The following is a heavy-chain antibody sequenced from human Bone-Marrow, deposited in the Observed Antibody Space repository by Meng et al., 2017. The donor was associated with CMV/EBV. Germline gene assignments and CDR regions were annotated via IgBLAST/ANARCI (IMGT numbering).Heavy chain of an antibody. CDR2: INSDGSGT. CDR3: ARDLEYSSSWYRTKDYYYYYGMDV. D-gene: IGHD6-13*01. CDR1: GFTFSSYW. Sequence: GESLKISCAASGFTFSSYWMHWVRQAPGKGLVWVSRINSDGSGTSYADSVKGRFTISRDNAKNTLYLQMNSLRAEDTAVYYCARDLEYSSSWYRTKDYYYYYGMDVWGQGTTVTV. V-gene: IGHV3-74*01. J-gene: IGHJ6*02.